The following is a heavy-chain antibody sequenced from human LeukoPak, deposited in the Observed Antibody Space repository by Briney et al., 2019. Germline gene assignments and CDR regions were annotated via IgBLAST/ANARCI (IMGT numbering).Heavy chain of an antibody. D-gene: IGHD6-13*01. J-gene: IGHJ4*02. CDR1: GGSISSYY. V-gene: IGHV4-59*01. CDR3: ARGVYIAAAQYGY. Sequence: SETLSLTCTVSGGSISSYYWSWIRQPPGQGLEWIGYIYYSGSTNYNPSLKSRVTISTDTSKNQFSLKLSSVTAADTAVYYCARGVYIAAAQYGYWGQGTLVSVSS. CDR2: IYYSGST.